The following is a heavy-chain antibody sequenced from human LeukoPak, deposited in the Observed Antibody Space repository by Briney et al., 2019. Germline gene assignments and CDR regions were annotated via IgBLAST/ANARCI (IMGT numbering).Heavy chain of an antibody. Sequence: GGSLRLSCAASGFTFSSYAMSWVRQATGKGLEWVSGISGSGGSTYYADSVKGRFTVSRDNSKNTLYLQMNSLRADDTAVYYCAKGLIAAGGMFNYWGQGTLATVSS. CDR3: AKGLIAAGGMFNY. J-gene: IGHJ4*02. V-gene: IGHV3-23*01. CDR2: ISGSGGST. D-gene: IGHD6-13*01. CDR1: GFTFSSYA.